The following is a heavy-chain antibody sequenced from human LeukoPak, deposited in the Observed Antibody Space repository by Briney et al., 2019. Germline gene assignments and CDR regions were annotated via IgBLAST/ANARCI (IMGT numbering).Heavy chain of an antibody. V-gene: IGHV4-59*01. D-gene: IGHD3-16*01. CDR3: XRNTWYYYYMDV. CDR2: IYYSGST. Sequence: SETLSLTCTVSGGSISSYYWSWIRQPPGKGLEWIGYIYYSGSTNYNPSLKSRVTISVDTSKNQFSLKLSSVTAADTAVYYCXRNTWYYYYMDVWGKGTTVTISS. CDR1: GGSISSYY. J-gene: IGHJ6*03.